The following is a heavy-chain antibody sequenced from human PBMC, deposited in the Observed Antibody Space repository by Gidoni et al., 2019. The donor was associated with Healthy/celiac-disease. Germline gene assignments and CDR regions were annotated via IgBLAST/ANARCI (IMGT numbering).Heavy chain of an antibody. J-gene: IGHJ3*02. CDR1: GGSIRSGDYY. CDR2: IYYSGST. V-gene: IGHV4-31*03. CDR3: ARDHIAATVSDAFDI. Sequence: QVQLHESGPGLVKPSQTLSLTCTISGGSIRSGDYYWSCIRQHHGKGLEWIGYIYYSGSTFYNPSLKSRVTISLDTSKNQLSLKLSSVTAADTAVYYCARDHIAATVSDAFDIWGQGTMVTVSS. D-gene: IGHD6-13*01.